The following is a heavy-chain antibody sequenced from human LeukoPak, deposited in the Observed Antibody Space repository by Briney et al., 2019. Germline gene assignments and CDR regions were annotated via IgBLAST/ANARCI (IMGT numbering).Heavy chain of an antibody. J-gene: IGHJ3*02. CDR1: GGSISDS. CDR2: IYYSGST. D-gene: IGHD3-9*01. Sequence: TSETLSLTCTVSGGSISDSWSWIRQPPGKGLEWIGYIYYSGSTYYNPSLTSRVSLSVDTSKNQFSLKLSSVTAADTAVYYCARAGYDILTGYCGAFDIWGQGTMVTVSS. CDR3: ARAGYDILTGYCGAFDI. V-gene: IGHV4-59*12.